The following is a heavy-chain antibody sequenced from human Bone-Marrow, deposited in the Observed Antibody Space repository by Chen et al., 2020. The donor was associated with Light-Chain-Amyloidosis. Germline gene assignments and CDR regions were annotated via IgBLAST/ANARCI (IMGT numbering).Heavy chain of an antibody. Sequence: EVQLVESGGGVVPPGGSLRLSCVASGFTFSNYALNWVRQAPGKGLEWVSVISGSYGRRTFHADSVKGRFTISRDNSENKMYLQMNSLRLDDTAIYYCVKAGITMIRRGTFDSWGQGTLVIVSS. CDR1: GFTFSNYA. CDR3: VKAGITMIRRGTFDS. D-gene: IGHD3-22*01. V-gene: IGHV3-23*04. CDR2: ISGSYGRRT. J-gene: IGHJ4*02.